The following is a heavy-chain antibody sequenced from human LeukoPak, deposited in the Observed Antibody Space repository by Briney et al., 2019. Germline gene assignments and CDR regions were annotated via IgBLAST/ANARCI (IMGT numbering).Heavy chain of an antibody. J-gene: IGHJ5*02. CDR2: ISYSGST. D-gene: IGHD1-7*01. Sequence: SETLSLTCTVSGGSISSYYWSWIRQPPGKGLEWIGYISYSGSTNYNPSLKSRVSISVETSKNQFSLKLSSVTAEDTAVYYCARGNWNYASFWFDPWGQGTLVTVSS. V-gene: IGHV4-59*01. CDR3: ARGNWNYASFWFDP. CDR1: GGSISSYY.